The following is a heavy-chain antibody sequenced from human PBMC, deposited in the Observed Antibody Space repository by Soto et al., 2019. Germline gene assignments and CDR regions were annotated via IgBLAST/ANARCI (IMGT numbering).Heavy chain of an antibody. CDR1: GGTFSSYT. J-gene: IGHJ4*02. CDR2: IIPILGIA. V-gene: IGHV1-69*02. Sequence: ASVKVSCKASGGTFSSYTISWVRQAPGQGLEWMGRIIPILGIANYAQKFQGRVTITADKSTSTAYMELSSLRSEDTAVYYRAARDYGDYVLHSDYWGQGTLVTVSS. D-gene: IGHD4-17*01. CDR3: AARDYGDYVLHSDY.